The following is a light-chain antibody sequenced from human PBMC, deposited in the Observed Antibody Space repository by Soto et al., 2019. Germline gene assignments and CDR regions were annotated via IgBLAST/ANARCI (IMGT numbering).Light chain of an antibody. CDR2: DAS. V-gene: IGKV3-15*01. J-gene: IGKJ1*01. Sequence: EIVMTQSPATLSVSPGERATFSCRASQSVSNNLAWYQQKPGQAPRLLIYDASTRATGIPARFSGSASGTEFTLTISSLQSEDFAVYYCQQYNNLSQRTFGQGTKVEIK. CDR1: QSVSNN. CDR3: QQYNNLSQRT.